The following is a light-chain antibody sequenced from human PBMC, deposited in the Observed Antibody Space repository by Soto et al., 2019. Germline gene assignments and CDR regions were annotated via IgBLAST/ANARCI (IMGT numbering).Light chain of an antibody. V-gene: IGLV1-47*01. Sequence: QSVLTQPPSASGTPGQRVTISCSGXXXXIGSDYVYWYQQLPGTAPKLLIYRNNQRPSGVPDRFSGSKSGTSASLAISGLRSEDEADYYCAAWDDSLSGWVFGGGTKVTVL. J-gene: IGLJ3*02. CDR1: XXXIGSDY. CDR3: AAWDDSLSGWV. CDR2: RNN.